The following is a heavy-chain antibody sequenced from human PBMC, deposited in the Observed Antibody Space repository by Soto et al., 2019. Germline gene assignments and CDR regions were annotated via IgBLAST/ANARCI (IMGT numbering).Heavy chain of an antibody. CDR3: ARPSPQLTGWLYYFDY. CDR2: IYYSGST. V-gene: IGHV4-39*01. CDR1: GGSISSSSYY. J-gene: IGHJ4*02. Sequence: PSETLSLTCTVSGGSISSSSYYWGWIRQPPGKGLEWIGSIYYSGSTYYNPSLKSRVTISVGTSKNQFSLKLSSVTAADTAVYYCARPSPQLTGWLYYFDYWGQGTLVTVSS. D-gene: IGHD6-19*01.